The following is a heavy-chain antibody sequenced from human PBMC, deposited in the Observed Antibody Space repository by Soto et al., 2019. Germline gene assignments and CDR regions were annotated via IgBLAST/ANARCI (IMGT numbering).Heavy chain of an antibody. J-gene: IGHJ4*01. D-gene: IGHD1-20*01. CDR1: GGLFSVFS. Sequence: QVQLVQSGAEVKKPGSSVKVSCKTSGGLFSVFSFNWVRQAPGQGLEWMGGVLPITGSTDYAQKFQGRLTITAERSTSTIYREFSRLTSDDTANYYCATITVCGGPVRFADGGQGPLMRVSS. V-gene: IGHV1-69*06. CDR2: VLPITGST. CDR3: ATITVCGGPVRFAD.